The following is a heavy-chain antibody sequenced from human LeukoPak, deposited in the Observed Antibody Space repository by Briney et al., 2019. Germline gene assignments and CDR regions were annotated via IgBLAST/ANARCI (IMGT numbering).Heavy chain of an antibody. D-gene: IGHD6-19*01. J-gene: IGHJ3*02. CDR2: IYYSGST. V-gene: IGHV4-59*01. Sequence: SETLSLTCTVSGGSISSYYWSWLRQPPGKGLARIGYIYYSGSTNYNPSLKSRVTISVDTSKNQFSLKLSSVTAADTAVYYCARGQAGRDAFDIWGQGTMVTVSS. CDR1: GGSISSYY. CDR3: ARGQAGRDAFDI.